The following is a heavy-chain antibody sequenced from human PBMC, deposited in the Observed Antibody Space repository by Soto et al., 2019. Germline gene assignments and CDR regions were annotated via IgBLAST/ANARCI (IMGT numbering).Heavy chain of an antibody. V-gene: IGHV3-33*01. Sequence: GGSLRLSCAASGFTFRSFGMHWVRQAPGKGLEWVAVIWYDGSNKYYADSVKGRFTISRDNSKNAVYLQMNSLRAEDTFVYYCARDGVTKEGGFEYWGQGTLVTVSS. J-gene: IGHJ4*02. D-gene: IGHD4-17*01. CDR1: GFTFRSFG. CDR3: ARDGVTKEGGFEY. CDR2: IWYDGSNK.